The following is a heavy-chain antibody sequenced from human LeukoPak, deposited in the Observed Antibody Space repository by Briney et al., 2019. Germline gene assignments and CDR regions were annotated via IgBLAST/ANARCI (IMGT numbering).Heavy chain of an antibody. CDR1: GGSFSNYH. J-gene: IGHJ4*02. D-gene: IGHD1-26*01. Sequence: SETLSLTCAVYGGSFSNYHWSWIRQSPGKGLEWIGEINHSGSTNYNPSLKSRVTISIDTSKNQFSLNLTSVTAADTAVYYCARETGASVFDFWGQGTLVTVSS. CDR3: ARETGASVFDF. V-gene: IGHV4-34*01. CDR2: INHSGST.